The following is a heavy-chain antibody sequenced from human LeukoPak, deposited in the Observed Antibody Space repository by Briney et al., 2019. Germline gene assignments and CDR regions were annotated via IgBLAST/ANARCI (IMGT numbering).Heavy chain of an antibody. CDR2: MNPHSGNT. V-gene: IGHV1-8*01. D-gene: IGHD4-17*01. Sequence: ASVKVSCKASGYTFANYDINWVRQASGQGLEWMGWMNPHSGNTGYAQNFQGRVTMTRNTSISTAYMELRSLRSEDKAVYYCARLSSHYGDYKVDPWGQGTLVTVSS. CDR3: ARLSSHYGDYKVDP. CDR1: GYTFANYD. J-gene: IGHJ5*02.